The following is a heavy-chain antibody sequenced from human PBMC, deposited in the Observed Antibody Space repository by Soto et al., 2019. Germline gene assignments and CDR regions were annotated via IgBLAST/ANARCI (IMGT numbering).Heavy chain of an antibody. J-gene: IGHJ6*02. D-gene: IGHD2-21*01. CDR2: IIPIFGTA. V-gene: IGHV1-69*06. CDR3: AREVMATNPHYYGMDV. Sequence: QVQLVQSGAEVKKPGSSVKVSCKASGGTFSSYAISCVRQAPGQGLEWMGGIIPIFGTANYAQKFQGRVTITADKSTSTAYMELSSLRSEDTAVYYCAREVMATNPHYYGMDVWGQGTTVTVSS. CDR1: GGTFSSYA.